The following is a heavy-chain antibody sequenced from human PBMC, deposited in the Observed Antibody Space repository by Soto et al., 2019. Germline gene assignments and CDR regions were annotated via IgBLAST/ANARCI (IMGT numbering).Heavy chain of an antibody. CDR3: ARDYGSGGYFDL. J-gene: IGHJ2*01. Sequence: QVTLKESGPVLVKPTETLTLTCTVSGFSLSNARVGVSWIRQPPGEALEWLAHIFSHDEKSYSTSLKSRLTISKDTSKSQVVLTMTNMDPVDTATYYCARDYGSGGYFDLWGRGTLVTVSS. CDR1: GFSLSNARVG. D-gene: IGHD3-10*01. V-gene: IGHV2-26*01. CDR2: IFSHDEK.